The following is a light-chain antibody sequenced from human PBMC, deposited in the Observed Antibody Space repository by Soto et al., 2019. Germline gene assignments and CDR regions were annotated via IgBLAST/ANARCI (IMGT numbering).Light chain of an antibody. CDR2: EVS. Sequence: QSALTQPPSVSGSPGQSVTISCTGTSGDVGSYNRVSWYQQPPGTAPKLMIYEVSNRPSGVPDRFSASKSVNTASLTISGLQAEDEPDYYCSSYTRSSTYVFGTGTKLTVL. J-gene: IGLJ1*01. CDR1: SGDVGSYNR. V-gene: IGLV2-18*02. CDR3: SSYTRSSTYV.